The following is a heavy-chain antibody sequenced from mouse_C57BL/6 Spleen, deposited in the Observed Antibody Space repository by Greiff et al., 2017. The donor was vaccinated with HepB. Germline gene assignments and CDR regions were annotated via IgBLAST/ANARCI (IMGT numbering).Heavy chain of an antibody. CDR2: IDPSDSYT. Sequence: QVQLKESGAELVMPGASVKLSCKASGYTFTSYWMHWVKQRPGQGLEWIGEIDPSDSYTNYNQKFKGKSTLTVDKSSSTAYMQLSSLTSEDSAVYYCARKRITTVVGSFDYWGQGTTLTVSS. D-gene: IGHD1-1*01. CDR3: ARKRITTVVGSFDY. V-gene: IGHV1-69*01. J-gene: IGHJ2*01. CDR1: GYTFTSYW.